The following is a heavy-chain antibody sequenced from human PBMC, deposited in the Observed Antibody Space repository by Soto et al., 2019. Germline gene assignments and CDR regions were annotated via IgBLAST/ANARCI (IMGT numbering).Heavy chain of an antibody. CDR1: GGSFSGYY. Sequence: PSETLSLTCAVYGGSFSGYYWSWIRQPPGKWLEWIGEINHSGSTNYNPSLKSRVTISVDTSKNQFSLKLSSVTAADTAVYYCARATYRITMVRGIVKGALAPFDPWGQGTLVTVSS. CDR2: INHSGST. V-gene: IGHV4-34*01. CDR3: ARATYRITMVRGIVKGALAPFDP. D-gene: IGHD3-10*01. J-gene: IGHJ5*02.